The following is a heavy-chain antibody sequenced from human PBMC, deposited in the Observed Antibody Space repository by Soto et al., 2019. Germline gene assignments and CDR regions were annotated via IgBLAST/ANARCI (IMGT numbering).Heavy chain of an antibody. CDR3: ARSQGSSTSLEIYYYYYYGMDV. CDR1: GGTFGSYA. CDR2: IIPIPGTA. Sequence: QVQLVQSGAEVKKPGSSVKVSCKASGGTFGSYAISWVRQAPGQGLEWMGGIIPIPGTANYAQKFQGRVTIAADESTSTAYMELSSLRSEDTAAYYSARSQGSSTSLEIYYYYYYGMDVWGQGTTVTVSS. D-gene: IGHD2-2*01. V-gene: IGHV1-69*01. J-gene: IGHJ6*02.